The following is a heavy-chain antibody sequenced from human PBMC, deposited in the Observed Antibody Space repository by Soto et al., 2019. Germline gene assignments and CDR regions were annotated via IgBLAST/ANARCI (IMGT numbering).Heavy chain of an antibody. CDR2: IYRGTT. V-gene: IGHV3-66*01. D-gene: IGHD3-22*01. J-gene: IGHJ4*02. CDR3: ARDGDRRDYDSTVYSSDY. Sequence: EVQLVESGGGLVQPGGSLRLSCAASGFTVSDNYMNWVRQAPGKGLEWVAVIYRGTTYYADSVKGRFTISSDNSKNPLYLQMSSLRPEDTAVYYCARDGDRRDYDSTVYSSDYWGQGTLVSVSS. CDR1: GFTVSDNY.